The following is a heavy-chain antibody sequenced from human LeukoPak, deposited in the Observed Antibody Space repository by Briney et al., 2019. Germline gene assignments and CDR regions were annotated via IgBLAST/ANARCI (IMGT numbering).Heavy chain of an antibody. Sequence: SVKVSCKASGGTFSSYAISWVRQAPGQGLEWMGGTIPIFGTANYAQKFQGRVTITTDESTSTAYMELSSLRSEDTAVYYCARDGDFWSDWASWGQGTLVTVSS. J-gene: IGHJ5*02. CDR3: ARDGDFWSDWAS. D-gene: IGHD3-3*01. CDR1: GGTFSSYA. V-gene: IGHV1-69*05. CDR2: TIPIFGTA.